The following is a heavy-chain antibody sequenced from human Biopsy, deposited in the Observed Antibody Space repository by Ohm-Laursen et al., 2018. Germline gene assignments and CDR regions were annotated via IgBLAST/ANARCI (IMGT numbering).Heavy chain of an antibody. CDR2: VNPISGAP. CDR1: GFSFKDYY. V-gene: IGHV1-2*02. Sequence: ASVKVSSKASGFSFKDYYIHWVRQSPRQGLGWRGGVNPISGAPTSAEKFRGRVTLTRDTSISAVYIELRRLKSDDAAVYFCARDRMTDVFGGPTRTDVFDSWGQGTPVTVSS. D-gene: IGHD3-10*01. CDR3: ARDRMTDVFGGPTRTDVFDS. J-gene: IGHJ4*02.